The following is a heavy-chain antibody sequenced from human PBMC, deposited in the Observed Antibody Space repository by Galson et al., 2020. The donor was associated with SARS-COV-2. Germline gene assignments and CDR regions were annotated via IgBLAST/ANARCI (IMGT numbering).Heavy chain of an antibody. V-gene: IGHV2-70*01. CDR1: GFSLSTSGMC. CDR2: IDWDDDK. D-gene: IGHD2-21*02. Sequence: SGPTLVKPTHTLTLTCTFSGFSLSTSGMCVSWIRQPPGKALEWLALIDWDDDKYYSTYLRTRLTISKDTSMNQVVLTMTNMDPVDTATFYCARTLFRSSDWYNSRNNYCYGMDVWGQGTTVTVS. CDR3: ARTLFRSSDWYNSRNNYCYGMDV. J-gene: IGHJ6*02.